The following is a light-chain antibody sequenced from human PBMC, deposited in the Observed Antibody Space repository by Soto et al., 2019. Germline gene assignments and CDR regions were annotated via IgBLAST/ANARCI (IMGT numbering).Light chain of an antibody. V-gene: IGKV3-15*01. CDR3: QQYNNWPRT. J-gene: IGKJ1*01. CDR1: ETVATN. Sequence: EVVMTQSPATLSVSPGERATLSCRASETVATNLAWYQQKPGQAPRLLISGASTRAAGISDRFRGSGSGTEFTLTISSLRSEDFALYYCQQYNNWPRTFGQGTKVEIK. CDR2: GAS.